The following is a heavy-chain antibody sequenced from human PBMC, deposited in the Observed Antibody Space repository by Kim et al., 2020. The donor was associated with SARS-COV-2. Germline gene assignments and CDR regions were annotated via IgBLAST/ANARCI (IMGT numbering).Heavy chain of an antibody. D-gene: IGHD5-18*01. J-gene: IGHJ4*02. V-gene: IGHV3-33*05. CDR1: GFTFSSYG. Sequence: GGSLRLSCAASGFTFSSYGMHWVRQAPGKGLEWVAVISYDGSNKYYADSVKGRFTISRDNSKNTLYLQMNSLRAEDTAVYYCVRDGVPLGTAMTPYFDYWGQGTLVTVSS. CDR3: VRDGVPLGTAMTPYFDY. CDR2: ISYDGSNK.